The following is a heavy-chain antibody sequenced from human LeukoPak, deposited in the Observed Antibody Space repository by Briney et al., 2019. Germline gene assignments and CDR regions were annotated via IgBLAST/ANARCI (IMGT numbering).Heavy chain of an antibody. J-gene: IGHJ6*03. CDR2: INPNSGDT. CDR3: AVNYVCGDHAHRNPGAYYYMDV. CDR1: GYTFTGYH. Sequence: ASVKVSCKASGYTFTGYHMHWVRQAPGQGLEWMGWINPNSGDTNYAQKFQGRVTMTRDTSISTAYMELSWLRSDDTAVYYCAVNYVCGDHAHRNPGAYYYMDVWGKGTTVTVSS. V-gene: IGHV1-2*02. D-gene: IGHD2-21*02.